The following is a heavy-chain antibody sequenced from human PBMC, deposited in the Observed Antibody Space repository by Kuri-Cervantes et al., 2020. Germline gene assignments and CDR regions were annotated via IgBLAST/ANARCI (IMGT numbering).Heavy chain of an antibody. CDR2: ISSSGSTI. Sequence: GGSLRLSCAASGFTFSDYYMSWIRQAPGKGLEWVSYISSSGSTIYYADSVKGRFTISRDNAKNSLYLQMNSLRAEDTAVYYCTTMNSGNSAFYYYYGMDVWGQGTTVTVSS. CDR3: TTMNSGNSAFYYYYGMDV. CDR1: GFTFSDYY. V-gene: IGHV3-11*01. J-gene: IGHJ6*02. D-gene: IGHD4-23*01.